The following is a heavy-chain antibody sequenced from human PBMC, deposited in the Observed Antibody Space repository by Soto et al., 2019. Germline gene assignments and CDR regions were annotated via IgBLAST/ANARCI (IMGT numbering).Heavy chain of an antibody. Sequence: QVQRVQSGAEVKKPGASVKVSSKASGYTFSTYGMSWVRQAPGQGLEWMGWINGYNGNTNYAPKPQGRITMTTDTSTTTAYMELRSLRSDDTAVYYCARMGDVPYYYYGMDVWGQGTTVTVSS. V-gene: IGHV1-18*01. D-gene: IGHD3-16*01. CDR3: ARMGDVPYYYYGMDV. CDR1: GYTFSTYG. CDR2: INGYNGNT. J-gene: IGHJ6*02.